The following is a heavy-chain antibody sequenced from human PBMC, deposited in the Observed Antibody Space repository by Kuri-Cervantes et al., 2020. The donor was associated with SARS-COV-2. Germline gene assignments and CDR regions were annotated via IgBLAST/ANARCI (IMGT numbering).Heavy chain of an antibody. CDR1: GFTFINYA. V-gene: IGHV3-23*01. D-gene: IGHD3-3*01. CDR2: ISGGGGMT. J-gene: IGHJ4*02. CDR3: APRNDFSGGEQKDDFDS. Sequence: GGSLRLSCPASGFTFINYAMNWVRQAPGKGLEWVSSISGGGGMTYYADSVKGRFTVSRDNSKNTLYLEMNSLRAEDTAVYYGAPRNDFSGGEQKDDFDSWGQGTLVTVSS.